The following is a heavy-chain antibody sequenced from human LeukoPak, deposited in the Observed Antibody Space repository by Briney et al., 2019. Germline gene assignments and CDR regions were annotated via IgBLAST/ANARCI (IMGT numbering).Heavy chain of an antibody. CDR3: ASRSNSGYEFFDY. D-gene: IGHD5-12*01. CDR1: GYSFTSYW. Sequence: GESLKISCKGSGYSFTSYWIGWVRQMPGKGLEWMGIIYPGDSDTRYSPSFQGQVTISADKSISAAYLQWSSLKASDTAMYYCASRSNSGYEFFDYWGQGTLVTVSS. J-gene: IGHJ4*02. V-gene: IGHV5-51*01. CDR2: IYPGDSDT.